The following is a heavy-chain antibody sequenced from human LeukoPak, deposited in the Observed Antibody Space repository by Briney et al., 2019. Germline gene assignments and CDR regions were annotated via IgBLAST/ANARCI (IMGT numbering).Heavy chain of an antibody. Sequence: SQTLSLTCDVSSYFISSGHYWGWIRQPPGKGLEWIGSLSDGGTPDYNPSIKSRVSMSIDTSKNQCSLRLGSLTAAGTTIYYCGTSDSGSIFGVVISFWGQGTLVTVSS. CDR3: GTSDSGSIFGVVISF. CDR1: SYFISSGHY. J-gene: IGHJ4*02. CDR2: LSDGGTP. V-gene: IGHV4-38-2*01. D-gene: IGHD3-3*02.